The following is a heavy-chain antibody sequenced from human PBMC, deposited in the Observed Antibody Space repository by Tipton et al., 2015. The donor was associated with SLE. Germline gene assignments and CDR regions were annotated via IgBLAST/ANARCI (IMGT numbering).Heavy chain of an antibody. CDR3: ARTNLQESLVDWFFDL. Sequence: TLSLTCTVSGVSIRSHYWSWIRQSPGKGLEWIGYMYNNERTKYNLSLESRVTMSVETSKNQFTLRLTSVTAADTAVYYCARTNLQESLVDWFFDLWGRGTLVTVSS. J-gene: IGHJ2*01. D-gene: IGHD5-24*01. CDR2: MYNNERT. V-gene: IGHV4-59*11. CDR1: GVSIRSHY.